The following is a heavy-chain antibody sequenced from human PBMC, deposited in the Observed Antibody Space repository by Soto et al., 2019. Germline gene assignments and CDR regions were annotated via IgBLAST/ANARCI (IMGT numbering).Heavy chain of an antibody. CDR3: ARSVAVPGAHIDY. Sequence: SETLSLTCSVSGGPISGSYWSWIRQSPGKGLEWLGYAYYTGSTNYSPSLRSRVSISVDTSKNEFSLRLSSVTAADTAVYFCARSVAVPGAHIDYWGQGTQVTVSS. D-gene: IGHD6-19*01. J-gene: IGHJ4*02. CDR2: AYYTGST. CDR1: GGPISGSY. V-gene: IGHV4-59*01.